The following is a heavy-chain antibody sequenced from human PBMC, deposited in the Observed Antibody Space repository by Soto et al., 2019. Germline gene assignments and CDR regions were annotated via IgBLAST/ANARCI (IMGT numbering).Heavy chain of an antibody. CDR3: ARAVGMTTVNLDY. J-gene: IGHJ4*02. D-gene: IGHD1-26*01. CDR1: GFTFTSSA. V-gene: IGHV1-58*01. CDR2: IGVGSGNR. Sequence: GASVKVSCKASGFTFTSSAVQWVRQARGQRLEWIGWIGVGSGNRHYAQKFQERVTITRDMSTNTLYLQMSSLRPEDAGVYFCARAVGMTTVNLDYWGQGTLVTVSS.